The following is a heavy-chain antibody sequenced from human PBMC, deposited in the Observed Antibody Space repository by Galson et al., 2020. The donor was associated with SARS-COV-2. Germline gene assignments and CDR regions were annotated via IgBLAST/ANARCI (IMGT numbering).Heavy chain of an antibody. Sequence: GGSLRLSCAASGFTFNNYAMSWVRQAPGKELEWVSSISGSGSNTYYADSVKGRFTMSRDNSKNTLYLQMNSLRTEDTAIYYCAKDGGGWYTSGWYYFDYWGQGTLVTVSS. J-gene: IGHJ4*02. CDR3: AKDGGGWYTSGWYYFDY. D-gene: IGHD6-19*01. CDR1: GFTFNNYA. V-gene: IGHV3-23*01. CDR2: ISGSGSNT.